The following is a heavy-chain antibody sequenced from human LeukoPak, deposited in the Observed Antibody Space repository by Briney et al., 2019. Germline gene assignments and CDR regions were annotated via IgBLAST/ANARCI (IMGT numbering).Heavy chain of an antibody. CDR1: GFTFSDYS. J-gene: IGHJ3*02. V-gene: IGHV3-48*02. CDR3: AREGYYGAFDI. D-gene: IGHD3-10*01. CDR2: IGANSAI. Sequence: GGALRLSCAASGFTFSDYSMNWVRQAPGKGREWVSYIGANSAIYYSDSVKGRFPISRDNAKNSLSLQMNSLRDDDTAVYYCAREGYYGAFDIWGQGTMVTVSS.